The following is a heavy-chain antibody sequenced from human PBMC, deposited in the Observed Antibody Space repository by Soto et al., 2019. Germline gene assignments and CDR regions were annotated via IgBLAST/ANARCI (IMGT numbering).Heavy chain of an antibody. CDR3: ARDNRRFIVVVPAAKAYYFDY. D-gene: IGHD2-2*01. CDR2: INPSGGST. Sequence: QLQLVQSGAEVKKPGASVKVSCKASGYTFTSYYMHWVRQAPGQGLEWMGIINPSGGSTSYAQKFQGRVTMTRDTSTSTVYMELSSLRSEDTAVYYCARDNRRFIVVVPAAKAYYFDYWGQGTLVTVSS. J-gene: IGHJ4*02. V-gene: IGHV1-46*03. CDR1: GYTFTSYY.